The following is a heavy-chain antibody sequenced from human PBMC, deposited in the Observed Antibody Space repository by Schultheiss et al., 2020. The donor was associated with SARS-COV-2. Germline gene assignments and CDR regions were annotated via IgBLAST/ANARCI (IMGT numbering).Heavy chain of an antibody. CDR1: GYTFTGYY. CDR3: ARDALLYCSGGSCYGVY. Sequence: ASVKVSCKASGYTFTGYYMHWVRQAPGQGLEWMGWINPNSGGTNYAQKFQGWVTMTRDTSISTAYMQLSRLRSDDTAVYYCARDALLYCSGGSCYGVYWGQGTLVTVSS. CDR2: INPNSGGT. J-gene: IGHJ4*02. D-gene: IGHD2-15*01. V-gene: IGHV1-2*04.